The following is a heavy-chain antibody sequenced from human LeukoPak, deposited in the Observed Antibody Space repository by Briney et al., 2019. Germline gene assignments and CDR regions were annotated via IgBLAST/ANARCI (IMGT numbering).Heavy chain of an antibody. V-gene: IGHV3-21*06. CDR2: ISGSSSSI. J-gene: IGHJ4*02. CDR3: ARQMAIGY. D-gene: IGHD5-24*01. CDR1: GFTFSSYI. Sequence: GGSLRLACAASGFTFSSYIMNWVRQAPGKGLEWVSTISGSSSSIHYVDSVKGRFTISRDNAKNSLYLQMNSLRAEDTAVYYCARQMAIGYWGQGTLVTVSS.